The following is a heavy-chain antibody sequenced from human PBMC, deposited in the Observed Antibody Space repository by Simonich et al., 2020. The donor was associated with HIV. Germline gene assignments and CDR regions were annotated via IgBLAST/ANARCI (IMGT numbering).Heavy chain of an antibody. D-gene: IGHD1-1*01. V-gene: IGHV4-34*01. Sequence: QVQLQQWGAGLLKPSETLSLTCAVYGGSFSGYYWSWIRQSPEKGLEWIGEINHSGITNYNPSLKSRVTILVDTSKNQFSLKLSSVTAADTAVYFCARTGDRVFDYWGQGMLVTVSS. CDR1: GGSFSGYY. J-gene: IGHJ4*02. CDR3: ARTGDRVFDY. CDR2: INHSGIT.